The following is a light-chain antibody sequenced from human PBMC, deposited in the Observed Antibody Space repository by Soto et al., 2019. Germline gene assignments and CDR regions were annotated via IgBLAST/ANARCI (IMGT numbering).Light chain of an antibody. V-gene: IGLV2-14*03. Sequence: QSALTQPASVSGSPGQSITISCTGTSSVSWYQHHPGKAPKLIIYDVSVRPSGVSNRFSGSKSGNTASLTISGLQADDEADYYCSSYTSSSTWVFGGGTKVTVL. CDR3: SSYTSSSTWV. CDR1: SS. J-gene: IGLJ3*02. CDR2: DVS.